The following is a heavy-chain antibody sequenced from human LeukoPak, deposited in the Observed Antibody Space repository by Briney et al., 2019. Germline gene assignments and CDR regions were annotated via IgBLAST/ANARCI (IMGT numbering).Heavy chain of an antibody. Sequence: SETLSLTCTVSSGSISICNYHWGWIRQPPGKGLEWIGSIYYSGTTYYNPSLKSRVTISVDTSKNQFSLKLSSVTAADTAVYYCARLSVGATTVDCWGQGTLVTVSS. V-gene: IGHV4-39*01. CDR2: IYYSGTT. J-gene: IGHJ4*02. CDR3: ARLSVGATTVDC. D-gene: IGHD1-26*01. CDR1: SGSISICNYH.